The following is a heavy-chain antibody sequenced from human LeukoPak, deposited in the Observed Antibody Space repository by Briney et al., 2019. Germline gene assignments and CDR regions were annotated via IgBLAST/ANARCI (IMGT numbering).Heavy chain of an antibody. Sequence: GGSLRLSCASSGFTFSNYWVHWVRQAPGKGLVWVSRINSDGSSTSYADSVKGRFTISRDNAKNTLYLQMNSLRAEDTAVYYCARVWYGGAFDIWGQGTMVTVSS. CDR1: GFTFSNYW. J-gene: IGHJ3*02. D-gene: IGHD2-15*01. CDR2: INSDGSST. V-gene: IGHV3-74*01. CDR3: ARVWYGGAFDI.